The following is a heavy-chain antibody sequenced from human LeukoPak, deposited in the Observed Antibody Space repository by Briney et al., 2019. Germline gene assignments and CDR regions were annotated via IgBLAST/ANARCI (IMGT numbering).Heavy chain of an antibody. J-gene: IGHJ4*02. CDR1: GFTFDDYA. CDR2: ISWNSGSI. V-gene: IGHV3-9*01. D-gene: IGHD6-6*01. Sequence: PGRSLRLSCAASGFTFDDYAMHWVRQAPGKGLEWVSGISWNSGSIGYADSVKGRFTISRDNAKNSLYLQMNSLRAEDTALYYCAKDWCQYSSSPFYYWGQGTLVTVSS. CDR3: AKDWCQYSSSPFYY.